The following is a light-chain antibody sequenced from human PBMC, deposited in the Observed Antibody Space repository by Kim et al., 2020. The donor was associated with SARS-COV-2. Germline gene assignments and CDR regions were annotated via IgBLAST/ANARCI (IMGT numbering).Light chain of an antibody. Sequence: SPGERATLSCRASQSVSNNLAWYQQKPGQPPRLLVYAASTRATGVPARFSGSGSGTQFTLTISSLQSEDFAVYYCQQYSGWPPAYTFGQGTKLEIK. CDR3: QQYSGWPPAYT. CDR2: AAS. V-gene: IGKV3-15*01. J-gene: IGKJ2*01. CDR1: QSVSNN.